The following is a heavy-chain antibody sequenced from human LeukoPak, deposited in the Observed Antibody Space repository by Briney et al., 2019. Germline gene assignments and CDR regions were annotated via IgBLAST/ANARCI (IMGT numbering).Heavy chain of an antibody. J-gene: IGHJ4*02. Sequence: GGSVRLSCAVSGFTFNNYWMHWVRQAPGKGLVWVSRINNDGSSTSYADSVKGRFTISRDNAKNTLYLQMNSLRAEDTAVYYCARGYSSGYRIDYWGQGALVTVSS. D-gene: IGHD5-18*01. CDR1: GFTFNNYW. CDR2: INNDGSST. CDR3: ARGYSSGYRIDY. V-gene: IGHV3-74*01.